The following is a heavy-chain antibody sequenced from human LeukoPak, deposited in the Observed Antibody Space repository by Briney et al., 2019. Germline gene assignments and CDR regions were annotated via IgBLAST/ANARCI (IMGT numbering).Heavy chain of an antibody. D-gene: IGHD6-19*01. J-gene: IGHJ4*02. Sequence: GRIYTSGSTNYNPSLKSRVTMSVDTSKNQFSLKLSSVTAADTAVYYCAREAVAGTLFDYWGQGTLVTVSS. CDR2: IYTSGST. CDR3: AREAVAGTLFDY. V-gene: IGHV4-4*07.